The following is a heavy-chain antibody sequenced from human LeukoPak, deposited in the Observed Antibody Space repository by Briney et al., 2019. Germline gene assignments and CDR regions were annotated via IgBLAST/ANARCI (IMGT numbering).Heavy chain of an antibody. CDR3: AKDGPTAIPSWFDP. CDR2: ISSSGGST. J-gene: IGHJ5*02. D-gene: IGHD2-21*02. CDR1: GFNFTNYA. V-gene: IGHV3-23*01. Sequence: GGSLRLSCAASGFNFTNYAMNWVRQAPGRGLEWVSLISSSGGSTYYAGSVKGRFTISRDNSKSTLYLQMNSLRAEDTAIYYCAKDGPTAIPSWFDPGAGNPGHRLL.